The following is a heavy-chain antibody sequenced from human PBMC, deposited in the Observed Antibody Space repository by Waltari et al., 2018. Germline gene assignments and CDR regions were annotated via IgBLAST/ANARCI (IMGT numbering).Heavy chain of an antibody. J-gene: IGHJ4*02. V-gene: IGHV1-2*06. D-gene: IGHD3-10*01. Sequence: QVQLVQSGAEVKKPGASVKVSCKASGYNFTSYAMHWVRPAPGQGLEWMGRINPNSGGTNYAQKFQGRVTMTRDTSISTAYMELSRLRSDDTAVYYCARVVGVLWFGELGYWGQGTLVTVSS. CDR1: GYNFTSYA. CDR2: INPNSGGT. CDR3: ARVVGVLWFGELGY.